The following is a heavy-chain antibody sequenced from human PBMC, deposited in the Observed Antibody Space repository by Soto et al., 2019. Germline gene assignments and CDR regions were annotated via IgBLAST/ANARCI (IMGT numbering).Heavy chain of an antibody. CDR3: ARVHPPYYYNGSGLGL. V-gene: IGHV4-31*03. D-gene: IGHD3-22*01. Sequence: TLSLTCTVSGGSISSGGYYWSWIRQHPGKGLEWIGYIYYSGSTYYNPSLKSRVTISVDTSKNQFSLKLSSVTAADTAVYYCARVHPPYYYNGSGLGLRGKGTLVTVSS. CDR1: GGSISSGGYY. CDR2: IYYSGST. J-gene: IGHJ4*02.